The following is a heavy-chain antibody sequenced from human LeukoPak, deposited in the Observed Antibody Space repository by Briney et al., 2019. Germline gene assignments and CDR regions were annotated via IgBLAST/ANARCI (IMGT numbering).Heavy chain of an antibody. J-gene: IGHJ5*02. CDR2: IMPLFGSA. CDR1: GGTFNNSA. Sequence: GASVKVSCKTSGGTFNNSAISWVRQAPGQGLEWVGGIMPLFGSAGYAQKFQGRVTITKDESTRPVYFELTSLTSDDTAVYYCARDVHGDYGSGWFDPWGQGTLVSVSS. V-gene: IGHV1-69*05. CDR3: ARDVHGDYGSGWFDP. D-gene: IGHD4-17*01.